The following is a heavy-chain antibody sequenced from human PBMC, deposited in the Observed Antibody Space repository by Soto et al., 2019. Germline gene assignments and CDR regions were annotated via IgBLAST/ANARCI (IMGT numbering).Heavy chain of an antibody. Sequence: EVQLLESGGGVVQPGGSLGLSCAASGFTFRNFVMSWVRQAPGKGLEWVSAIRATGGQTFYADSVKGRFTISRDNSKNMLYLQIDSLRDEDTALYFCAQDRGWGVVSPSHDSSGQGTLVTVSS. D-gene: IGHD2-21*01. CDR1: GFTFRNFV. CDR3: AQDRGWGVVSPSHDS. CDR2: IRATGGQT. J-gene: IGHJ5*01. V-gene: IGHV3-23*01.